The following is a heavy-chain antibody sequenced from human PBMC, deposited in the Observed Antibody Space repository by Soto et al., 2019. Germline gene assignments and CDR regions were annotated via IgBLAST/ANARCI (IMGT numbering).Heavy chain of an antibody. CDR3: ARGSIAAAGSYYYGMDV. CDR1: GYTFTGYY. Sequence: ASVKVSCKASGYTFTGYYMHWVRQAPGQGLEWMGWINPNSGGTNYAQKFQGWVTMTRDTSISTAYMELSRLRSDDTAVYYCARGSIAAAGSYYYGMDVWGQGTTVPVSS. CDR2: INPNSGGT. V-gene: IGHV1-2*04. J-gene: IGHJ6*02. D-gene: IGHD6-13*01.